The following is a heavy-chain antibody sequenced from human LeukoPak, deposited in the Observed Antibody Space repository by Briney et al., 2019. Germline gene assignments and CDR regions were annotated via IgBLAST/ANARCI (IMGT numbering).Heavy chain of an antibody. CDR2: INHSGST. Sequence: SETLSLTCAVYGGSFSGSYWSWIRQPPGKGLEWIGEINHSGSTNYNPSLKSRVTISVDTSKNQFSLKLSSVTAADTAVYYCARSAQKVYYYMDVWGKGTTVTVSS. CDR1: GGSFSGSY. V-gene: IGHV4-34*01. J-gene: IGHJ6*03. CDR3: ARSAQKVYYYMDV.